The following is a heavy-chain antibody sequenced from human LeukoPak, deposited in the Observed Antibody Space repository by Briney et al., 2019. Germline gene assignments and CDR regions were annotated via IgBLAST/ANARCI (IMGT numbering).Heavy chain of an antibody. J-gene: IGHJ4*02. CDR2: ISSSGDYI. CDR1: GFTFSGYS. Sequence: GGSLRLSCAASGFTFSGYSMNWVRQAPGKGLEWVLSISSSGDYIYYADSVKGRFTISRDNAKNTLYLQMNSLRAEDTAVYYCARDVQVATIYPLDYWGQGTLVIVSS. D-gene: IGHD5-12*01. CDR3: ARDVQVATIYPLDY. V-gene: IGHV3-21*01.